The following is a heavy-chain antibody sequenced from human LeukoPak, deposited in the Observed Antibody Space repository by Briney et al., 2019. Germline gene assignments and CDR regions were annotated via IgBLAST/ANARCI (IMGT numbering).Heavy chain of an antibody. V-gene: IGHV4-39*01. CDR1: GGSISSSSYY. D-gene: IGHD1-26*01. J-gene: IGHJ4*02. Sequence: SETLSLTCTVSGGSISSSSYYWGWIRQPPGKGLEWIGSIYYSGSTYYNPSLKSRVTISVDTSKNQFSLKLSSVTAADTAVYYCATQPRRLYSGSYPFDYWGQGTLVTVSS. CDR3: ATQPRRLYSGSYPFDY. CDR2: IYYSGST.